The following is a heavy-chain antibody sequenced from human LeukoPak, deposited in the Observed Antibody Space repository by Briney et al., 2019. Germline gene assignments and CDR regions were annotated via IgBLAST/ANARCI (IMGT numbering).Heavy chain of an antibody. Sequence: GGSPRLSCVGSGFTFSNYAMSWVRQAPGKGLDWVSVISGSAHKIRYADSVRGRLTISRDNSENTVYLQMNNLRGEDTAIYYCAGRITGYSSGYVFWGQGTLVTVSS. D-gene: IGHD5-18*01. CDR3: AGRITGYSSGYVF. CDR1: GFTFSNYA. V-gene: IGHV3-23*01. CDR2: ISGSAHKI. J-gene: IGHJ4*02.